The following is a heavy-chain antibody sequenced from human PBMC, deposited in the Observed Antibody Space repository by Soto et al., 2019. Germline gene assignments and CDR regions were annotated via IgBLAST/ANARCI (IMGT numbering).Heavy chain of an antibody. V-gene: IGHV3-30*18. CDR1: GFRFSDYG. CDR2: ISNDGSKK. CDR3: AKTRRGYDMFFYGLDV. Sequence: QVHLVESGGGVVQPGRSLRLACAVSGFRFSDYGMHWVRQAPGKGLEWVAVISNDGSKKSYGSSVQGRFTISRDDSKSTVYVQMDSLKPEDTAVYYCAKTRRGYDMFFYGLDVWGQGTTVTVSS. D-gene: IGHD5-12*01. J-gene: IGHJ6*02.